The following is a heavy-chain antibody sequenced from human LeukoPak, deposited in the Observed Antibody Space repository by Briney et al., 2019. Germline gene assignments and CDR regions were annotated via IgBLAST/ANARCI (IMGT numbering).Heavy chain of an antibody. Sequence: GRSLRLSCAASGFTFSSYAMHWVRQAPGKGLEWVAVISYDGSNKYYADSVKGRFTISRDNSKNTLYLQMNSLRAEDTAVYYCARERVNWGFDYWGQGTLVTVSS. CDR3: ARERVNWGFDY. V-gene: IGHV3-30-3*01. J-gene: IGHJ4*02. CDR1: GFTFSSYA. D-gene: IGHD7-27*01. CDR2: ISYDGSNK.